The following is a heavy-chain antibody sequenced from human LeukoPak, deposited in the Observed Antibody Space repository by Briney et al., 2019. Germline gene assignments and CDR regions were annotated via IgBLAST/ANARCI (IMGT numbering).Heavy chain of an antibody. J-gene: IGHJ5*02. D-gene: IGHD3-3*01. CDR2: IYHSGST. CDR3: ARDFGSGREEGWFDP. Sequence: SETLSLTCTVSGGSISSYYWSWIRQPPGKGLEWIGYIYHSGSTNYNPSLKSRVTISVDTSKIQFSLNLTSVTAADTAVYYCARDFGSGREEGWFDPWGQGTLVTVSS. V-gene: IGHV4-59*01. CDR1: GGSISSYY.